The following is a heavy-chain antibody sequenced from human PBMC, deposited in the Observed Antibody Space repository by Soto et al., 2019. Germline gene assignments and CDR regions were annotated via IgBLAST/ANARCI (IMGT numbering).Heavy chain of an antibody. D-gene: IGHD3-10*02. CDR2: VFYTGFT. Sequence: SETLSLTCAVSGGSISGSYYYWGWLRQSPGKGPEWIGSVFYTGFTSYNPSLESRVSVSVDTSRNQFSLNLRSVTAADSGVYYCAKLVRDDVRRSDLDHWGQGTLVTVSS. CDR3: AKLVRDDVRRSDLDH. CDR1: GGSISGSYYY. V-gene: IGHV4-39*01. J-gene: IGHJ4*02.